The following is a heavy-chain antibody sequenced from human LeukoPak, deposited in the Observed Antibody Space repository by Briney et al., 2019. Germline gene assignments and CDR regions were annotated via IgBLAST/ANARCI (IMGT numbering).Heavy chain of an antibody. V-gene: IGHV3-11*01. CDR1: GFTFSDYY. CDR3: AKEAYSNNYYYYMDV. CDR2: ISSSGSTI. D-gene: IGHD4-11*01. J-gene: IGHJ6*03. Sequence: GGSLRLSCAASGFTFSDYYMSWIRQAPGKGLEWVSYISSSGSTIYYADSVKGRFTISRDNAKNSLYLQMNSLRAEDTAVYYCAKEAYSNNYYYYMDVWGKGTTVTVSS.